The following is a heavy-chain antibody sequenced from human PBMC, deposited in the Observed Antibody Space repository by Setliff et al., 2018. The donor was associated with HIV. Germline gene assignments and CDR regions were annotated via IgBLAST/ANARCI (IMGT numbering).Heavy chain of an antibody. Sequence: SVKVSCKASGGTFSSYAISWVRQAPGQGLEWMGGIIPIFGTANYAQKFQGRVTITADESTSTASMELSSLRSEDTAVYYCGRVTDKSDDPDDYWGQGTLVTVSS. CDR2: IIPIFGTA. D-gene: IGHD1-1*01. J-gene: IGHJ4*02. V-gene: IGHV1-69*01. CDR1: GGTFSSYA. CDR3: GRVTDKSDDPDDY.